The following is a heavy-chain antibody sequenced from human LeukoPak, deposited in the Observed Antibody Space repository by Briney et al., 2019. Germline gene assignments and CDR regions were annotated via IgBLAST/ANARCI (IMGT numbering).Heavy chain of an antibody. CDR1: GGSISSYY. CDR2: IYTSGST. V-gene: IGHV4-4*07. Sequence: SETLSLTCTVSGGSISSYYWSWIRQPAGKGLEWIGRIYTSGSTNYNPSLKSRVTMSVDTPKNQFSLKLSSVTAADTAVYYCARDGGDSYPRGDAFDIWGQGTMVTVSS. CDR3: ARDGGDSYPRGDAFDI. D-gene: IGHD2-21*02. J-gene: IGHJ3*02.